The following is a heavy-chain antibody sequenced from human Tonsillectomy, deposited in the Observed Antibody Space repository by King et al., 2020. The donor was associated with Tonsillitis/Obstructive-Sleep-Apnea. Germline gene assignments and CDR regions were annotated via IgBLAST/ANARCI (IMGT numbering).Heavy chain of an antibody. CDR1: GGSISSYY. J-gene: IGHJ4*02. Sequence: QLQESGPGLVKPSETLSLTCTVSGGSISSYYWSWFRQPPGKGLEWIGYIYYSGSTNYNPSHKSRVTISLDTSKNQFSLKLSSVTAADTAVYYCARVFYDSSGYPLFDYWGQGTLVTVSS. CDR2: IYYSGST. V-gene: IGHV4-59*01. D-gene: IGHD3-22*01. CDR3: ARVFYDSSGYPLFDY.